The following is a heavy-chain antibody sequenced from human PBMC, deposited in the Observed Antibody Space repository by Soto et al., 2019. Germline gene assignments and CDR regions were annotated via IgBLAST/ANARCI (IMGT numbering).Heavy chain of an antibody. V-gene: IGHV3-30*18. Sequence: QVQLVESGGGVVQPGRSLRLSCAASGFTFSSFGMHWVRQAPGKGLEWLADISNDGSNKYYVDSVKGRFTISRDNSNNTLYLQMNGLRAEDTAVYYCTKDLWRGYYGPLDSWGQGTLVTVSS. J-gene: IGHJ4*02. D-gene: IGHD4-17*01. CDR2: ISNDGSNK. CDR1: GFTFSSFG. CDR3: TKDLWRGYYGPLDS.